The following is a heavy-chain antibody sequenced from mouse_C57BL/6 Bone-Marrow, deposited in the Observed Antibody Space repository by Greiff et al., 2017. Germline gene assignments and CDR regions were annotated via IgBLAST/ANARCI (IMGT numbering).Heavy chain of an antibody. D-gene: IGHD3-3*01. V-gene: IGHV1-19*01. CDR2: INPYNGGT. CDR1: GYTFTDYY. J-gene: IGHJ3*01. CDR3: AREGLGFAY. Sequence: EVHLVESGPVLVKPGASVKMSCKASGYTFTDYYMNWVKQSHGKSLEWIGVINPYNGGTSYNQKFKGKATLTVDKSSSTAYMELNSLTSEDSAVYYCAREGLGFAYWGQGTLVTVSA.